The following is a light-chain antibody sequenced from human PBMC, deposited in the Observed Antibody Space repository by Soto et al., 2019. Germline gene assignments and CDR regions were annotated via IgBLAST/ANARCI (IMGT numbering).Light chain of an antibody. CDR3: SSYTAGGTI. V-gene: IGLV2-14*01. Sequence: QSVLTQPASVSGSPGQSITISCTGTSSDVGAYKYVSWYQQHPGKAPKLMISEVSNRPSGVPNRFSGSKSGNTASLTISGLQAEDEADYYCSSYTAGGTIFGTGTKVTVL. CDR1: SSDVGAYKY. J-gene: IGLJ1*01. CDR2: EVS.